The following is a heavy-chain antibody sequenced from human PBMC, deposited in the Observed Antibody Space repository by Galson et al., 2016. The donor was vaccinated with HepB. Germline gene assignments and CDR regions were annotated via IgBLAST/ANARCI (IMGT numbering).Heavy chain of an antibody. Sequence: CAISGDSVSSRSATWNWIRLSPSRGLEWLGRTYHRSKWFNDSAEAMKSRMAINSDTSKNQFSLQLNSMTPDDSAIYYCARREFGVGFDRWGQGIRVTVSS. CDR2: TYHRSKWFN. CDR1: GDSVSSRSAT. D-gene: IGHD3-3*01. V-gene: IGHV6-1*01. J-gene: IGHJ4*02. CDR3: ARREFGVGFDR.